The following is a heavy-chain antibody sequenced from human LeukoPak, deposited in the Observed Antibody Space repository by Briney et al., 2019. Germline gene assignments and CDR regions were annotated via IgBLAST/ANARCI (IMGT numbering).Heavy chain of an antibody. Sequence: SETLSLTCAVYGGSFSGYYWSWIRQPPGKGLEWIGSIYHSGSTYYNPSLKSRVTISVDTSKNQFSLKLRSVTAADTAVYYCARVGVVPAASWGRASYYYYYYMDVWGKGTTVTVPS. D-gene: IGHD2-2*01. CDR1: GGSFSGYY. V-gene: IGHV4-34*01. CDR2: IYHSGST. J-gene: IGHJ6*03. CDR3: ARVGVVPAASWGRASYYYYYYMDV.